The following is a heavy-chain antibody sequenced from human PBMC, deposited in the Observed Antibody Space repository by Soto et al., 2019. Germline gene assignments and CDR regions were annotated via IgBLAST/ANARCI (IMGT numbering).Heavy chain of an antibody. D-gene: IGHD2-15*01. Sequence: ASVKVSCKASGGSLSTNPISWVRQAPGQGLEWMGGTGSGTGPGNHAQKFQGRLTVTADKSTSTVYMELTNLSSEDTAVYYCARRDSGGFYRFFDSWGQGTLVTVSS. CDR1: GGSLSTNP. CDR2: TGSGTGPG. CDR3: ARRDSGGFYRFFDS. V-gene: IGHV1-69*06. J-gene: IGHJ4*02.